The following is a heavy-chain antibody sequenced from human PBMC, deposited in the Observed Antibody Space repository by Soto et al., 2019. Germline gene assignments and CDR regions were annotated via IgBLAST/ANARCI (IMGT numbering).Heavy chain of an antibody. CDR1: GYTFTNYA. V-gene: IGHV1-18*01. D-gene: IGHD6-13*01. CDR3: ARDSQYSTSWQRFAS. Sequence: ASVKVSCKASGYTFTNYAISWVRQAPGRGLEWMGWVNTYNGNPNYAQLFQGRVTMTTDTSTGTAYMELRSLKSDDSAIYYCARDSQYSTSWQRFASWGQGTLVTVSS. J-gene: IGHJ4*02. CDR2: VNTYNGNP.